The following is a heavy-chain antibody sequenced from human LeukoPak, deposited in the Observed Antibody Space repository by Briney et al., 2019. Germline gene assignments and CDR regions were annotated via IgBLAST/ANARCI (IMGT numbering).Heavy chain of an antibody. D-gene: IGHD3-16*02. CDR2: INPNSGGT. Sequence: ASVKVSCKASGYTFTGYYMHWVRQAPGQGLGWMGRINPNSGGTNYAQKFQGRVTMTRDTSISTAYMELSRLRSDDTAVYYCARDLDSYYDYVWGSYRTPYYYYYMDVWGKGTTVTVSS. CDR1: GYTFTGYY. CDR3: ARDLDSYYDYVWGSYRTPYYYYYMDV. V-gene: IGHV1-2*06. J-gene: IGHJ6*03.